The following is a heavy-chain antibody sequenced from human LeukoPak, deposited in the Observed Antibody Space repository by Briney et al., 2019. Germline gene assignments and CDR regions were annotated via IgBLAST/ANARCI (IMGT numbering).Heavy chain of an antibody. D-gene: IGHD6-19*01. V-gene: IGHV4-59*01. CDR3: ARGGSYSSGRYYFDY. Sequence: PSETLSLTCTVSGGSISSYYWSWIRQPPGKGLEWIGYIYYSGSTNYNPSLKSRVTISVDTSKNQFSLKLSSVTAADTAVYYCARGGSYSSGRYYFDYWGQGTLVTVSS. J-gene: IGHJ4*02. CDR2: IYYSGST. CDR1: GGSISSYY.